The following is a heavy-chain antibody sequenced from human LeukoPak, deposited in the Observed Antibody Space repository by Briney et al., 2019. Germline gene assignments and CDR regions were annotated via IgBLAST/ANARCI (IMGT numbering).Heavy chain of an antibody. Sequence: SETLSLTCTVSGGSISSYYGSWIRQPPGKGLEWIGYIYYSGSTNYNPSLKSRVNISVDTPKNQFSLQLISVPRADAAGFYCGSVSVVEYGDYAGFDPWGQGTLVTVSS. D-gene: IGHD4-17*01. CDR1: GGSISSYY. J-gene: IGHJ5*02. CDR2: IYYSGST. CDR3: GSVSVVEYGDYAGFDP. V-gene: IGHV4-59*08.